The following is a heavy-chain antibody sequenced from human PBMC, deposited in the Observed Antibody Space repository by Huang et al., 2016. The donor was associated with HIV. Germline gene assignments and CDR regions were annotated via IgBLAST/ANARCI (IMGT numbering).Heavy chain of an antibody. CDR3: ARQGVGDFVVEPTGLGAFDI. V-gene: IGHV5-51*01. CDR1: GYTFNGYW. J-gene: IGHJ3*02. D-gene: IGHD2-2*01. CDR2: ISPGDSDT. Sequence: EVQLVQSGAVVKKPGESLKISCKGSGYTFNGYWIGWVRQMPGKGLEGMGIISPGDSDTQYSPSFQGQVTISADKSISTAYLQWSGLKASDTAMYYCARQGVGDFVVEPTGLGAFDIWGQGTMVTVSS.